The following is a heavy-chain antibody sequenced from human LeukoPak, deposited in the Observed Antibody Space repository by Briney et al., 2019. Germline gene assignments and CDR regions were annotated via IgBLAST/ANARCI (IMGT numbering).Heavy chain of an antibody. J-gene: IGHJ3*02. V-gene: IGHV3-7*01. CDR3: AREEYYDFWSGPLDAFDI. D-gene: IGHD3-3*01. Sequence: GGSLRLSCAASGFTFSSYWMSWVRQAPGKGLEWVANIKQDGSEKYYVDSVKGRFTISRDNAKNSLYLQMNSLRAEDTAVYYCAREEYYDFWSGPLDAFDIWGQGTMVTVSS. CDR1: GFTFSSYW. CDR2: IKQDGSEK.